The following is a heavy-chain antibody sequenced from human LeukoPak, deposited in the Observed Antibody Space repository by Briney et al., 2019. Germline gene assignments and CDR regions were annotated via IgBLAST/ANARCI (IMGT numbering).Heavy chain of an antibody. CDR2: IKQDGSDK. Sequence: SGGSLRLSCAASGFTFSSYWMSWVRQAPGKGLEWVANIKQDGSDKCYVDSVKGRFTISRDNAKNLLYLQMNSLRAEDTAVYYCARYSGYGGAEYFQHWGQGTLVTVSS. V-gene: IGHV3-7*03. CDR1: GFTFSSYW. D-gene: IGHD5-12*01. CDR3: ARYSGYGGAEYFQH. J-gene: IGHJ1*01.